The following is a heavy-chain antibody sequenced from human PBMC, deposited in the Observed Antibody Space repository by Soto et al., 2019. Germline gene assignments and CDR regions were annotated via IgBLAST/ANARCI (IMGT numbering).Heavy chain of an antibody. CDR1: GYTFTSYG. Sequence: ASVKVSCKASGYTFTSYGISWVRQAPGQGLEWMGWISAYNGNTNYAQKLQGRVTMTTDTSTSTAYMELRSLRSDDTAVYYCASGILGAVTTYFDYWGQGTLVTVSS. CDR2: ISAYNGNT. CDR3: ASGILGAVTTYFDY. D-gene: IGHD4-17*01. V-gene: IGHV1-18*01. J-gene: IGHJ4*02.